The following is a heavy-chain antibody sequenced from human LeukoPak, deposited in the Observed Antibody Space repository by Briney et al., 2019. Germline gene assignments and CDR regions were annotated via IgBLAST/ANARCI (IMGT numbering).Heavy chain of an antibody. J-gene: IGHJ4*02. Sequence: GGSLRLSCAASGFTFSSYAMSWVRQAPGKGLEWDPAISGSGGSTYYADSVKGRFTISRDNSKNTLYLQMNSLRAEDTAVYYCASSPRAVTTYFDYWGQGTLVTVSS. CDR2: ISGSGGST. V-gene: IGHV3-23*01. CDR3: ASSPRAVTTYFDY. D-gene: IGHD4-17*01. CDR1: GFTFSSYA.